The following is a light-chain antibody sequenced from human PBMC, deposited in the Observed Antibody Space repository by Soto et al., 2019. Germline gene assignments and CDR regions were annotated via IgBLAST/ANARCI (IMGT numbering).Light chain of an antibody. Sequence: QSVLTQPPSVSAAPGQKVTISCSGSSSNIGNNYVSWYQQLPGTAPKLLIYENNKRPSGIPDRFSGSKSGTSATLGITGLQTGYEADYYCGTWDSSLSARVFGGGTKVTVL. V-gene: IGLV1-51*02. CDR3: GTWDSSLSARV. CDR1: SSNIGNNY. CDR2: ENN. J-gene: IGLJ2*01.